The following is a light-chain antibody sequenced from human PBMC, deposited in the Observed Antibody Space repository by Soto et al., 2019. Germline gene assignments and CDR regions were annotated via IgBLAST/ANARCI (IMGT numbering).Light chain of an antibody. V-gene: IGKV1-39*01. Sequence: DIQMTQSPSTLSASAGDRVTITCRASQTINNYLNWYQQKPGKAPKCLIYGASSLQSGVSSRFSGRGSGTDYTLTISSLQPEDFAVYYCQQRSSWPSLTFGGGTKVDIK. CDR2: GAS. CDR1: QTINNY. CDR3: QQRSSWPSLT. J-gene: IGKJ4*01.